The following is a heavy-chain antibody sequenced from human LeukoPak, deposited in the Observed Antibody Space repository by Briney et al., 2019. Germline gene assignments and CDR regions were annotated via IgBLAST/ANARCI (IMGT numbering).Heavy chain of an antibody. CDR2: IYYSGST. CDR1: GGFISSYY. J-gene: IGHJ6*03. CDR3: ARTDSSSSYYYYYMDV. V-gene: IGHV4-59*01. D-gene: IGHD6-6*01. Sequence: SETLSLTCTVSGGFISSYYWSWIRQPPGKGLEWIGYIYYSGSTNYNPSLKSRVTISVDTSKNQCSLKLSSVTAADTGVYYCARTDSSSSYYYYYMDVWGKGTTVTVSS.